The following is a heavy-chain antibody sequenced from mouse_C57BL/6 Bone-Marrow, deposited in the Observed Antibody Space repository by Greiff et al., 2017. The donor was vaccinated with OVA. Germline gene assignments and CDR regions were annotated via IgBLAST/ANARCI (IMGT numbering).Heavy chain of an antibody. J-gene: IGHJ2*01. Sequence: EVMLVASGGGLVKPGGSLKLSCAASGFTFSDYGMHWVRQAPEKGLEWVAYISSGSSTIYYADTVKGRFTISRDNAKNTLFLQMTSLRSEDTAMYYCAYGYPYFDYWGQGTTLTVSS. CDR2: ISSGSSTI. CDR1: GFTFSDYG. V-gene: IGHV5-17*01. CDR3: AYGYPYFDY. D-gene: IGHD2-2*01.